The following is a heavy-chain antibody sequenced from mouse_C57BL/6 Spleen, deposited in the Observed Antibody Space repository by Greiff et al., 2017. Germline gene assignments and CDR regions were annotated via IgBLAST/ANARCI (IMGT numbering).Heavy chain of an antibody. CDR2: INPSTGGT. J-gene: IGHJ2*01. D-gene: IGHD2-1*01. CDR3: AREGARYGNYYFDY. CDR1: GYSFTGYY. V-gene: IGHV1-42*01. Sequence: VVKPGASVKISCKASGYSFTGYYMNWVKQSPEKSLEWIGEINPSTGGTTYNQKFKAKATLTVDKSSSTAYMQLKSLTSEDSAVYYCAREGARYGNYYFDYWGQGTTLTVSS.